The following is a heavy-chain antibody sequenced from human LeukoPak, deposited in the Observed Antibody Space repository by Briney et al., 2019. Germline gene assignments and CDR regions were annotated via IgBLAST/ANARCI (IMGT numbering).Heavy chain of an antibody. Sequence: SETLSLTCTASGDSISSYYWTWIRQPPGKGLEWIGHISYSGSTNYNPSLKSRVTISVDTSKSQFSLKLSSVTAADTAVYYCARALAPYGDYAFDYWGQGTLVTVSS. CDR1: GDSISSYY. J-gene: IGHJ4*02. CDR2: ISYSGST. D-gene: IGHD4-17*01. CDR3: ARALAPYGDYAFDY. V-gene: IGHV4-59*01.